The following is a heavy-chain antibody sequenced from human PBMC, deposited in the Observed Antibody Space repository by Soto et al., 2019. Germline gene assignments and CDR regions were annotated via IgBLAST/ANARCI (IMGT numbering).Heavy chain of an antibody. D-gene: IGHD2-15*01. J-gene: IGHJ6*02. Sequence: GASLKISCKCSGYSFTSYSIGWVRQMPGKGLEWMGIIYPGDSDTRYCPSFQGQVTIPAEKSISTAFLQWRSLKASDTAMYYCARHKGYCSGGSCSHRRNYYYYGMDVWGQGTTVTVSS. V-gene: IGHV5-51*01. CDR3: ARHKGYCSGGSCSHRRNYYYYGMDV. CDR2: IYPGDSDT. CDR1: GYSFTSYS.